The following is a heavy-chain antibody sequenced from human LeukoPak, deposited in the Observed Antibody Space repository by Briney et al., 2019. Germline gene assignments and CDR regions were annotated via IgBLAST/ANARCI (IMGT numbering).Heavy chain of an antibody. CDR2: ISAYNGNT. V-gene: IGHV1-18*04. Sequence: GASVKVSCKASGYTFINYYIHWVRQAPGQGLEWMGWISAYNGNTNYAQKLQGRVTMTTDTSTSTAYMELRSLRSDDTAVYYCARDEMVVAAQNNWFDPWGQGTLVTVSS. J-gene: IGHJ5*02. D-gene: IGHD2-15*01. CDR3: ARDEMVVAAQNNWFDP. CDR1: GYTFINYY.